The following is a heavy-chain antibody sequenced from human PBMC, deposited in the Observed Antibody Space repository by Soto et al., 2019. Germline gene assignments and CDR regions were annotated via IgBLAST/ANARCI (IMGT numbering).Heavy chain of an antibody. V-gene: IGHV3-21*01. Sequence: SLRLSCAASGFTFSSYSMNWVRQAPGKGLEWVSSISSSSSYIYYADSVKGRFTISRDNAKNSLYLQMNSLRAEDTAVYYCARGGDYYDSSGYYYVTPGAFDIWGQGTMVTVSS. CDR2: ISSSSSYI. J-gene: IGHJ3*02. CDR3: ARGGDYYDSSGYYYVTPGAFDI. CDR1: GFTFSSYS. D-gene: IGHD3-22*01.